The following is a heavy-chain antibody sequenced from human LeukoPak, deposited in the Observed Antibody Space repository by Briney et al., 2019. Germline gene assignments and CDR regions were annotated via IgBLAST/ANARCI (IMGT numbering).Heavy chain of an antibody. J-gene: IGHJ3*02. D-gene: IGHD2-21*02. CDR2: IKQDGGEK. CDR3: ARDRSPLAYCGGDCPSDAFDI. CDR1: GSTFSGYW. Sequence: GGSLRLSCAASGSTFSGYWMSWVRQAPGKGLEWVANIKQDGGEKYYVDSVKGRFTISRDNAKNSLYLQMNSLRVEDTAVYYCARDRSPLAYCGGDCPSDAFDIWGQGTMVTVS. V-gene: IGHV3-7*01.